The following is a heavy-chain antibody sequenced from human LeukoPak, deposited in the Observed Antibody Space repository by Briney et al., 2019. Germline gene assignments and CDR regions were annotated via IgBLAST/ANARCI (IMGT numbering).Heavy chain of an antibody. Sequence: GASVKVSCKASGYTFTSYYMHWVRQAPGQGLEWMGIINPSGGSTSYAQKFQGRVTMTRDMSTSTVYMELSSLRSEDTAVYYCARYRAAAGKSKHFDYWGQGTLVTVSS. CDR1: GYTFTSYY. J-gene: IGHJ4*02. CDR3: ARYRAAAGKSKHFDY. V-gene: IGHV1-46*01. CDR2: INPSGGST. D-gene: IGHD6-13*01.